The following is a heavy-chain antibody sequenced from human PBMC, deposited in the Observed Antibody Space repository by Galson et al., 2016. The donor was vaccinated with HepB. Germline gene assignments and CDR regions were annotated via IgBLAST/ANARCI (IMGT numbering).Heavy chain of an antibody. D-gene: IGHD2-2*01. J-gene: IGHJ5*02. Sequence: TLSLTCTVSGAPLSSGGYYWTWIRQHPGKGLEWIGYIYYSGSTYYNPSLTSRLMISIDKSKNQFSLTLKSVTAADTAVYYCARGRRVVVPETIRLGWFDPWGQGVLVTVSS. V-gene: IGHV4-31*03. CDR2: IYYSGST. CDR3: ARGRRVVVPETIRLGWFDP. CDR1: GAPLSSGGYY.